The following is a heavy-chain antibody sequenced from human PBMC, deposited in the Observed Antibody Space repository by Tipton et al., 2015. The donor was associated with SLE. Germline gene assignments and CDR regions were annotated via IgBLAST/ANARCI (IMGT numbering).Heavy chain of an antibody. D-gene: IGHD5-18*01. CDR3: ARLPLWANWFDP. CDR1: TYSISNGHY. Sequence: TLSLTCSVSTYSISNGHYWAWVRQPPGKGLEWIGTVYHTGNTYYNPSLKSRVTISVDTSKNQFSLKLNSVTAADTAVYYCARLPLWANWFDPWGQGTLVIVSS. J-gene: IGHJ5*02. V-gene: IGHV4-38-2*01. CDR2: VYHTGNT.